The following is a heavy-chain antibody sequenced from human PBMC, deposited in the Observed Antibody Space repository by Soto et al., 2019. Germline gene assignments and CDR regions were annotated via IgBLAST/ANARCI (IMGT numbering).Heavy chain of an antibody. J-gene: IGHJ4*02. CDR2: IRSKANSYAT. V-gene: IGHV3-73*02. CDR1: GFTLSGSA. D-gene: IGHD1-26*01. CDR3: TRTGGSYSFGY. Sequence: EVQLVESGGGLVQPGGSLKLSCAASGFTLSGSAMHWVRQASGKGLEWVGRIRSKANSYATEYAASVKGRFTISRDDAKNTAYLQMNSLKTDDTAVYYCTRTGGSYSFGYWGQGTLVTVSS.